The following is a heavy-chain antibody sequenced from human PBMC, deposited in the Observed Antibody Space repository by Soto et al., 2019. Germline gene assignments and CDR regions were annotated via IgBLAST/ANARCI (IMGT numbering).Heavy chain of an antibody. V-gene: IGHV3-30-3*01. D-gene: IGHD5-18*01. Sequence: GGSLRLSCAAPGFTFSSYAMHWVRQAPGKGLEWVAVISYDGSNKYYADSVKGRFTISRDNSKNTLYLQMNSLRAEDTAVYYCASDGKAMGLFDYWGQGTLVTVSS. CDR1: GFTFSSYA. CDR2: ISYDGSNK. J-gene: IGHJ4*02. CDR3: ASDGKAMGLFDY.